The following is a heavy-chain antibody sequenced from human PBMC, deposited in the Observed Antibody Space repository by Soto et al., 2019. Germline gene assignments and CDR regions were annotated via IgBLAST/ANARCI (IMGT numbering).Heavy chain of an antibody. D-gene: IGHD1-1*01. CDR1: GDSVSRNSGA. CDR3: ARGHWNDEGYDYGMDV. Sequence: SQTLSLTCAISGDSVSRNSGAWNWIRQSPSGGLQWLGRTYYRSKWYSECAPSVKSRITINPDTAKNQFALQLKSVAPDDSRVYYRARGHWNDEGYDYGMDVWGQGITVTVSS. CDR2: TYYRSKWYS. V-gene: IGHV6-1*01. J-gene: IGHJ6*02.